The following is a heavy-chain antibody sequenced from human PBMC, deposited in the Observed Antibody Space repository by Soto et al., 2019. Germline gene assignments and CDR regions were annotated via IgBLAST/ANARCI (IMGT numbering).Heavy chain of an antibody. CDR1: GGTFSTYT. CDR2: IIPLLDVT. Sequence: QVQLVQSGAEVKKPGSSVKVSCKASGGTFSTYTINWVRQAPGQGLEWMGRIIPLLDVTNNAQRFQGRVPITADKSTSPVYMELTSLTSQDPAVYYCARDSGTVGYDDSWGQGTLVTVSS. V-gene: IGHV1-69*08. D-gene: IGHD3-10*01. J-gene: IGHJ4*02. CDR3: ARDSGTVGYDDS.